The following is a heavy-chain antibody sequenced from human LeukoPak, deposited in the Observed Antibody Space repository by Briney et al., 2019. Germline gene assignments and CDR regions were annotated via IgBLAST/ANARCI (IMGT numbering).Heavy chain of an antibody. Sequence: ASVKLSCKASGYTFTMYYIHWVRQAPGQGLEWMGMINPNDGATTYTQRFQGRVTMTRDMSTTTVYMELRSLRSEDTAVYLGAGEQRGGLSGGLGGLFASYHTYYYMDVWGRGTTVTVSS. V-gene: IGHV1-46*01. CDR2: INPNDGAT. J-gene: IGHJ6*03. D-gene: IGHD3-16*01. CDR3: AGEQRGGLSGGLGGLFASYHTYYYMDV. CDR1: GYTFTMYY.